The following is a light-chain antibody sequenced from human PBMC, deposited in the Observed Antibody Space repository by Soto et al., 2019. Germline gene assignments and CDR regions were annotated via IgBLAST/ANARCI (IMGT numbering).Light chain of an antibody. V-gene: IGKV3-11*01. J-gene: IGKJ5*01. Sequence: ETVLTQSPAILSLSPGERATLFCRASQSISRYLAWYQQKPCQAPRLLIYDASNRATGTPARFSGSGSGTDFTPTISSLEPEDFAVYYCQQRSNWPPITFGQGTRVEIK. CDR1: QSISRY. CDR3: QQRSNWPPIT. CDR2: DAS.